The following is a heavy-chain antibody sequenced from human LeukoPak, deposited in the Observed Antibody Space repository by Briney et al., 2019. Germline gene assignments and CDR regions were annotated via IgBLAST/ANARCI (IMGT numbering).Heavy chain of an antibody. CDR2: IYTSGST. J-gene: IGHJ4*02. CDR3: AREAYYYDSSGSIRTFDY. V-gene: IGHV4-4*07. Sequence: SETLSLTCTVSGGPISSYYWSWIRQPAGKGLEWIGRIYTSGSTNYNPSLTSRVTMSVDTSKNQFSLKLSSMTAADTAVYYCAREAYYYDSSGSIRTFDYWGPGTLVTVSS. D-gene: IGHD3-22*01. CDR1: GGPISSYY.